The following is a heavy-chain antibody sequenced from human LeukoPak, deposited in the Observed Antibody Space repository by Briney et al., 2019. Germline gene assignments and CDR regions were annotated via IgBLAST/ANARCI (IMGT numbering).Heavy chain of an antibody. D-gene: IGHD5-24*01. V-gene: IGHV3-23*01. Sequence: GGSLRLSCEASGFTFIRYAMSWVRQAPGKGLEWVPSMTGITADIYYADSAKGRFTISRDNSKNTVHLQMNSLRAGDTAVYFCVKGAEIDLWGQGTLVIVSS. CDR3: VKGAEIDL. CDR2: MTGITADI. J-gene: IGHJ5*02. CDR1: GFTFIRYA.